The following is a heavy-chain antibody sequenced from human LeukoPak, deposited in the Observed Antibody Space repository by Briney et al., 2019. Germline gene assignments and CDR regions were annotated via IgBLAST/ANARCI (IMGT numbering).Heavy chain of an antibody. Sequence: TGGSLRLSCAASGFTFSSYSMNWVRQAPGKGLEWVSSISSSSSYTYYADSVKGRFTISRDNAKNSLYLQMNSLRAEDTAVYYCARDCSSTSCPAFTLYYYYGMDVWGQGTTVTVSS. V-gene: IGHV3-21*01. J-gene: IGHJ6*02. CDR3: ARDCSSTSCPAFTLYYYYGMDV. CDR1: GFTFSSYS. CDR2: ISSSSSYT. D-gene: IGHD2-2*01.